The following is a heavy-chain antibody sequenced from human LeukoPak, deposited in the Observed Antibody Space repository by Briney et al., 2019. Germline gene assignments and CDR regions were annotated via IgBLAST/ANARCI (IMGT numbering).Heavy chain of an antibody. CDR3: TREKRYFDWFQADY. CDR1: GFTFSDYA. J-gene: IGHJ4*02. Sequence: PGRSLRLSCTASGFTFSDYAMSWFRQAPGKGLEWVGFIRNKAYGGTAEYAASVKGRFTISRDDSKTIAYPQMNSLKTEDTAVYYCTREKRYFDWFQADYWGQGTLVTVSS. D-gene: IGHD3-9*01. CDR2: IRNKAYGGTA. V-gene: IGHV3-49*03.